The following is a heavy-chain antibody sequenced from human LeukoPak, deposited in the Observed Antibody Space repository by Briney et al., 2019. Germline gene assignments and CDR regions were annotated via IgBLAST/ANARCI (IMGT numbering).Heavy chain of an antibody. CDR1: GFTFSGYW. J-gene: IGHJ4*01. Sequence: PGGSLRLSCATSGFTFSGYWMSWVRQAPGKGLEWVANIKQDGSEIYYVDSVKGRFTISRDNAKNSLYLQMNSLRAEDTAVYYCATNAATGIIDYWGQESWSPSPQ. V-gene: IGHV3-7*01. CDR3: ATNAATGIIDY. D-gene: IGHD6-13*01. CDR2: IKQDGSEI.